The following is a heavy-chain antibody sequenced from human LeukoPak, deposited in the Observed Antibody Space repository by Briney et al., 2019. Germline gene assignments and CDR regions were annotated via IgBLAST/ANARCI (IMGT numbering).Heavy chain of an antibody. V-gene: IGHV3-21*01. CDR3: ARDLASYSYEFDP. D-gene: IGHD5-18*01. CDR2: ISSSSSYI. Sequence: GGSLRLPCAASGFTFSSYSMNWVRQAPGKGLEWVSSISSSSSYIYYADSVKGRFTISRDNAKNSLYLQMNSLRAEDTAVYYCARDLASYSYEFDPWGQGTLVTVSS. J-gene: IGHJ5*02. CDR1: GFTFSSYS.